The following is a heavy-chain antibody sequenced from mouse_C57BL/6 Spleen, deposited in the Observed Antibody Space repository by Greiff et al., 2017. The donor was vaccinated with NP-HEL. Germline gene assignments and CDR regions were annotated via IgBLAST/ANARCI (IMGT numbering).Heavy chain of an antibody. Sequence: EVKLMESGGDLVKPGGSLKLSCAASGFTFSSYGMSWVRQTPDKRLEWVATISSGGSYTYYLDSVKGRFTISRDNAKNTLYLQMSSLKSEDTAMYYCARLFVFYAMDYWGQGTSVTVSS. CDR2: ISSGGSYT. J-gene: IGHJ4*01. CDR1: GFTFSSYG. V-gene: IGHV5-6*01. CDR3: ARLFVFYAMDY.